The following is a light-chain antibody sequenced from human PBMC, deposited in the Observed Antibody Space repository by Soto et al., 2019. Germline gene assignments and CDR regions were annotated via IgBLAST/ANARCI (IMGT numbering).Light chain of an antibody. CDR3: QQSYSTPWT. Sequence: DIQMTQPPSSLSASVGDRVTITCRARQSISSYLNWYQQKPGKAPKLLIYAAPSLQSGVPSRFSGSGSGTDFTLTISRLQPEDFATYYCQQSYSTPWTCGQGTRVEIK. CDR2: AAP. CDR1: QSISSY. J-gene: IGKJ1*01. V-gene: IGKV1-39*01.